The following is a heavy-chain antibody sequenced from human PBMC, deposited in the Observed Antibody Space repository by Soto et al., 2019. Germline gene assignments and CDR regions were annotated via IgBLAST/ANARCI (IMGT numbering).Heavy chain of an antibody. CDR1: GYTFTGYY. CDR2: INPNSGGT. Sequence: QVQLVQSGAEVKKPGASVKVSCKASGYTFTGYYMHWVRQAPGQGLEWMGWINPNSGGTNYAQKFQGWVIMTRDTSISTAYMELSRLRSDDTAVYYCARDRERQSTTVTTNYYYYYGMDVWGQGTTVTVSS. CDR3: ARDRERQSTTVTTNYYYYYGMDV. J-gene: IGHJ6*02. D-gene: IGHD4-4*01. V-gene: IGHV1-2*04.